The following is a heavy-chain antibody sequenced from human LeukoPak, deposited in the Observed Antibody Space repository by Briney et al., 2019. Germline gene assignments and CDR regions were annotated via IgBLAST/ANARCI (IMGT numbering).Heavy chain of an antibody. V-gene: IGHV1-2*06. CDR1: GYTFTGYY. CDR3: ARGTYYYDSSGYYFYFDY. Sequence: ASVKVSCKASGYTFTGYYMHWVRQAPGQGLEWMGRINPNSGGTNYVQKFQGRVTMTRDTSISTAYMELSRLRSDDTAVYYCARGTYYYDSSGYYFYFDYWGQGTLVTVSS. CDR2: INPNSGGT. J-gene: IGHJ4*02. D-gene: IGHD3-22*01.